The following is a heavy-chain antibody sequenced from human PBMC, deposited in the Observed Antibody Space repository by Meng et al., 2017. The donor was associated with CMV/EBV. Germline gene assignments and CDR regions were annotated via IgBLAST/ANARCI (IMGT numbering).Heavy chain of an antibody. CDR2: MNPNSGNT. CDR1: GYTFISYD. Sequence: ASVKVSCKASGYTFISYDINWVRQATGQGLEWMGWMNPNSGNTGYAQKFQGRVTITRNTSISTAYMELSSLRSEDTAVYYCARVYPTIFGVVRSMDVWAKGPRSPSP. CDR3: ARVYPTIFGVVRSMDV. J-gene: IGHJ6*02. V-gene: IGHV1-8*03. D-gene: IGHD3-3*01.